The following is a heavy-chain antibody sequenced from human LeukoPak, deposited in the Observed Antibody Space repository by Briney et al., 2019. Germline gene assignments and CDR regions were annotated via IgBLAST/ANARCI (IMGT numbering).Heavy chain of an antibody. CDR2: ITPYSGVT. J-gene: IGHJ4*02. V-gene: IGHV1-2*02. Sequence: ASVKVSCKASGYTFIGYYMHWVRQAPGQGLEWMGWITPYSGVTNYAQNFPGRVSVTVDTSISPAYMELSGLRSDDPAVYYCARGSPRLAVPGATVDSWGQGTLVTVSS. CDR1: GYTFIGYY. CDR3: ARGSPRLAVPGATVDS. D-gene: IGHD6-19*01.